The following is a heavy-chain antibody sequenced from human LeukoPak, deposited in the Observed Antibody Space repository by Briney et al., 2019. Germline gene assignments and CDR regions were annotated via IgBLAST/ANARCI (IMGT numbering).Heavy chain of an antibody. V-gene: IGHV1-2*02. CDR3: ARGGGSYHVDY. Sequence: ASVKVSCKASGYTFTGYYVHWVRQAPGQGLEWMGWINPNSGGTNYAQQFQGRVTMTRDTSISTTYMELSRLTSDDTAVYYFARGGGSYHVDYWGQGTLVTVSS. D-gene: IGHD1-26*01. CDR1: GYTFTGYY. CDR2: INPNSGGT. J-gene: IGHJ4*02.